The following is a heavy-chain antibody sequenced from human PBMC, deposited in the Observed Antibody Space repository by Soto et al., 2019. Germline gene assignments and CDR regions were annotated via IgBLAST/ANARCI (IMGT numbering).Heavy chain of an antibody. J-gene: IGHJ6*02. Sequence: LCGGSSSSGGYYWSWIRQHPGKGLEWIGYIYYSGSTYYNPSLKSRVTISVDTSKNQFSLKLSSVTAADTAVYYCARDLRGEDVWGQGTTVTVSS. CDR3: ARDLRGEDV. D-gene: IGHD3-10*01. CDR1: GGSSSSGGYY. V-gene: IGHV4-31*02. CDR2: IYYSGST.